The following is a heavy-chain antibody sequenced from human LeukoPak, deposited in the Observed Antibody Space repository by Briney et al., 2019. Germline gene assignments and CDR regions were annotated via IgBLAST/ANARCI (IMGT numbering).Heavy chain of an antibody. CDR2: IKQDGSEK. V-gene: IGHV3-7*01. D-gene: IGHD5-18*01. J-gene: IGHJ4*02. Sequence: GGSLRLSCAASEFTFGSFWMSWVRQAPGKGLEWVASIKQDGSEKFYVDSVKGRFTISRDNAKNSLYLQMNSLRAEDTAVYYCARIRRYNYGSNFDYWGQGTLVTVSS. CDR3: ARIRRYNYGSNFDY. CDR1: EFTFGSFW.